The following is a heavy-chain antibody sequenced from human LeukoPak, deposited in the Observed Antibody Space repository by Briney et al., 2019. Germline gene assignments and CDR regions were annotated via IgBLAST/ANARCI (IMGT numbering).Heavy chain of an antibody. V-gene: IGHV3-33*01. Sequence: GGSLRLSCAASGFTFSSYGMHWVRQAPGKGLEWVAVIWYDGSNKYYADSVKGRFTISRDNSKNTLYLQMNSLRAEDTAVYYCARDPSTGTTGSEFDYWGQGTLATVSS. CDR3: ARDPSTGTTGSEFDY. J-gene: IGHJ4*02. CDR2: IWYDGSNK. CDR1: GFTFSSYG. D-gene: IGHD1-7*01.